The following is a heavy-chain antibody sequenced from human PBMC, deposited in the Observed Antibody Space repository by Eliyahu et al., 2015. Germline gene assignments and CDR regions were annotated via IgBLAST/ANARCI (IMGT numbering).Heavy chain of an antibody. Sequence: QVQLVESGGGVVQPGRSLRLXCAASGFXFSSXGXHWVRQAXGKGLEWVAVXWYDGSNKYYADSVKGRFTISRDNSKNTLYLQMNSLRAEDTAVYYCARGIYTMVRGVSPDYWGQGTLVTVSS. CDR3: ARGIYTMVRGVSPDY. J-gene: IGHJ4*02. D-gene: IGHD3-10*01. CDR2: XWYDGSNK. V-gene: IGHV3-33*01. CDR1: GFXFSSXG.